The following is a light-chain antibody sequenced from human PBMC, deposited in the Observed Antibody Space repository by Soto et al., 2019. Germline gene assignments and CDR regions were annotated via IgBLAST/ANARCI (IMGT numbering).Light chain of an antibody. V-gene: IGKV3-15*01. CDR3: QQYHYWPVT. CDR1: QSVSSN. J-gene: IGKJ4*01. CDR2: GAS. Sequence: EIVMTQSPATLSVSPGQRATLSCRASQSVSSNLAWYQQKPGQAPRLLIFGASTRATDIPARFSGSGSGTEFTLTISSLQSEDFAVYYCQQYHYWPVTFGGGTKVEIK.